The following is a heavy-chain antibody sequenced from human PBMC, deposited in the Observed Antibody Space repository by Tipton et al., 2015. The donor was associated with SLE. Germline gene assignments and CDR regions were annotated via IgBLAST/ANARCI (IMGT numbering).Heavy chain of an antibody. D-gene: IGHD3-22*01. Sequence: TLSLTCSIYGGSFGGYYWSWIRQPPGKGLEWIGEINHGGSTNYNPSLKSRVTISVDTSKNQFSLKLSSVTAADTAVYYCARRHSYESSGYSWYFDLWGRGTLVTVSS. CDR3: ARRHSYESSGYSWYFDL. V-gene: IGHV4-34*01. CDR2: INHGGST. CDR1: GGSFGGYY. J-gene: IGHJ2*01.